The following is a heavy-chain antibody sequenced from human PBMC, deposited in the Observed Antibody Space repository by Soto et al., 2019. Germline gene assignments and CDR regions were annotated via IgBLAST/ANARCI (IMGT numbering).Heavy chain of an antibody. D-gene: IGHD5-18*01. CDR1: GFTFSSYA. V-gene: IGHV3-23*01. CDR3: AKAGGIQLWFYFDY. J-gene: IGHJ4*02. Sequence: GGSLRLSCAASGFTFSSYAMSWVRQAPGKGLEWVSAISGSGDSTYYADSVKGRFTISRDNSKNTLYLQMNSLRAEDTAVYYCAKAGGIQLWFYFDYWGQGTLVTVSS. CDR2: ISGSGDST.